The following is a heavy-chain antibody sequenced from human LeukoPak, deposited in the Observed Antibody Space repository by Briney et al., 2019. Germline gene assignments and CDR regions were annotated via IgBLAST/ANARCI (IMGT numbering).Heavy chain of an antibody. CDR2: ISAHNGNT. CDR3: ARDQSVRLLQTSSTYFRHVFAI. CDR1: GYTFTNYG. Sequence: ASVKVSCKTSGYTFTNYGISWVRQAPGLGLEWMGWISAHNGNTNYARKVQGRVTMTTDTSTSTAYMELRSLRFDDTAVYYCARDQSVRLLQTSSTYFRHVFAIWGQGSMVTVSS. D-gene: IGHD6-13*01. V-gene: IGHV1-18*01. J-gene: IGHJ3*02.